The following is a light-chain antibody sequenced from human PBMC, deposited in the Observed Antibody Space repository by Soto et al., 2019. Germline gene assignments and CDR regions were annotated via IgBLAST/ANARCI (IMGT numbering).Light chain of an antibody. V-gene: IGKV3-20*01. Sequence: EIVVTHSPGTLSLSPGERATLSCRASQSVSSNYLTWYQQKPGQAPRLLIYGASSRAPGIPDRFSGSGSGTDFTLTISRLEPEDCAVYYCQQYGSSPFTFGPGTKVDIK. CDR3: QQYGSSPFT. CDR1: QSVSSNY. CDR2: GAS. J-gene: IGKJ3*01.